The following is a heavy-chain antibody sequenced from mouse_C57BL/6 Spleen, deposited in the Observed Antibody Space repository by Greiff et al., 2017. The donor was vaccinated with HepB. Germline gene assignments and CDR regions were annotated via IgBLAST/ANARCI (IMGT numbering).Heavy chain of an antibody. V-gene: IGHV1-42*01. Sequence: DVQLQESGPELVKPGASVKISCKASGYSFTGYYMNWVKQSPEKSLEWIGEINPSTGGTTYNQKFKAKATLTVDKSSSTAYMQLKSLTSEDSAVYYCARAKVYDGYSFDYWGQGTTLTVSS. D-gene: IGHD2-3*01. CDR2: INPSTGGT. CDR3: ARAKVYDGYSFDY. J-gene: IGHJ2*01. CDR1: GYSFTGYY.